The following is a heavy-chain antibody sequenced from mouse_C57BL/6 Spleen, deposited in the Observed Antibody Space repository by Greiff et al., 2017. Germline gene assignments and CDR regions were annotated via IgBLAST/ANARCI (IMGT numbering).Heavy chain of an antibody. CDR2: IDPSDSET. J-gene: IGHJ4*01. V-gene: IGHV1-52*01. CDR3: ATYSNYYAMDY. Sequence: VQLQQPGAELVRPGSSVTLSCKASGYTFTSYWMHWVKQRPIQGLEWIGNIDPSDSETHYNQKFKDKATMTVDKSSSTAYMQLSSLTSEDSAVYYCATYSNYYAMDYWGQGTSVTVSS. D-gene: IGHD2-5*01. CDR1: GYTFTSYW.